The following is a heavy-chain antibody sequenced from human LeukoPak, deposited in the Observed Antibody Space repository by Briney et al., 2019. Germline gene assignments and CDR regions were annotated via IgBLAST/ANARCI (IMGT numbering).Heavy chain of an antibody. CDR3: ARDIVVVTANGREDDAFDI. Sequence: ASVKVSCKASGYTFTSYAMHWVRQAPGQRLEWMEWINAGNGNTKYSQKFQGRVTITRDTSANTAYMELSSLRSEDTAVYSCARDIVVVTANGREDDAFDIWGQGTMVTVSS. D-gene: IGHD2-21*02. CDR2: INAGNGNT. J-gene: IGHJ3*02. CDR1: GYTFTSYA. V-gene: IGHV1-3*01.